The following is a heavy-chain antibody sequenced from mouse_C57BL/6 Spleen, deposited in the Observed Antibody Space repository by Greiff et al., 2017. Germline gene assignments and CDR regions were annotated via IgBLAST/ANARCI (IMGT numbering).Heavy chain of an antibody. CDR3: VRYITTVVAGAMDY. CDR1: GFSFNTYA. Sequence: EVQGVESGGGLVQPKGSLKLSCAASGFSFNTYAMNWVRQAPGKGLEWVARIRSKSNNYATYYADSVKDRFTISRDDSESMLYLQMNNLKTEDTAMYYCVRYITTVVAGAMDYWGQGTSVTVSS. V-gene: IGHV10-1*01. J-gene: IGHJ4*01. D-gene: IGHD1-1*01. CDR2: IRSKSNNYAT.